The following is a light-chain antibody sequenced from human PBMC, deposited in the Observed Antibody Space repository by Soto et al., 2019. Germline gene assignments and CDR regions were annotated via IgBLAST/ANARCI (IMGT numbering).Light chain of an antibody. CDR2: END. CDR1: SSNIGNYY. CDR3: GTWDRSLSIFV. V-gene: IGLV1-51*02. J-gene: IGLJ1*01. Sequence: SVLTHPPSFSSAPGHNVTMSCSGGSSNIGNYYVSWHQQLPGTAPKLLIYENDKRPSGIPDRFSGSKSGTSATLGITGLQTGDEADYYCGTWDRSLSIFVFGTGTKVTVL.